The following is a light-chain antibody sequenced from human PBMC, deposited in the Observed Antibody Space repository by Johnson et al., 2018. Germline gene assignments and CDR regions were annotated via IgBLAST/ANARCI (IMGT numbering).Light chain of an antibody. CDR3: GTWDSSLRAGNV. V-gene: IGLV1-51*02. CDR2: ENN. CDR1: SSNIGNNY. J-gene: IGLJ1*01. Sequence: QSVLTQPPSVSAAPGQKVTISCSGSSSNIGNNYVSWYQQLPGTAPKLLIYENNKRPSGIPDRFSGSKSGTSATLGITGIQPGDEADYYCGTWDSSLRAGNVFGTGTKVTVL.